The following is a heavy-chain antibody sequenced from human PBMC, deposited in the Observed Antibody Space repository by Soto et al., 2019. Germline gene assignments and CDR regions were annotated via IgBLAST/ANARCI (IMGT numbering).Heavy chain of an antibody. D-gene: IGHD3-10*01. Sequence: PSETLSLTCTVSGGSLSSYYWSWIRQPPGKGLEWIGYIYYSGSTNYNPSLKSRVTISVDTSKNQFSLKLSSVTAADTAVYYCARSRGYYGSGTRKITSYMDVWGKGTTVTVSS. J-gene: IGHJ6*03. CDR3: ARSRGYYGSGTRKITSYMDV. CDR2: IYYSGST. V-gene: IGHV4-59*08. CDR1: GGSLSSYY.